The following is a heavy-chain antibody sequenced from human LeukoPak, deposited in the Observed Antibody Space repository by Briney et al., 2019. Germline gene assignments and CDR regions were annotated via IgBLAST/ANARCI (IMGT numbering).Heavy chain of an antibody. Sequence: PGGSLRLSCTASGFNFGNYWMLWVRQGPGKGLVWVSRISGNGIDTRYADSVKGRFIVSRDNAKNTVFLHLNGLTAEDTAVYYCATGHAYNPERPGVPDSWGQGTLVTVSS. J-gene: IGHJ5*01. CDR3: ATGHAYNPERPGVPDS. CDR1: GFNFGNYW. D-gene: IGHD5-24*01. V-gene: IGHV3-74*01. CDR2: ISGNGIDT.